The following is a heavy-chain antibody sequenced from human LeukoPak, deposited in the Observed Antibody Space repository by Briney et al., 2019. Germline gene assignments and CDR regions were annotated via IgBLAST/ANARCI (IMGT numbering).Heavy chain of an antibody. J-gene: IGHJ6*03. D-gene: IGHD2-8*01. CDR1: GYSFTGYY. Sequence: ASVKVSCKASGYSFTGYYMHWVRQAPGQGLEWMGWINPNSGDTKYAQKFQGRVTMTRDTSISTAYMELTKLRSDDTAVYYCARGGLRVMVYRLYYMDVWGKGTTVTVSS. CDR3: ARGGLRVMVYRLYYMDV. CDR2: INPNSGDT. V-gene: IGHV1-2*02.